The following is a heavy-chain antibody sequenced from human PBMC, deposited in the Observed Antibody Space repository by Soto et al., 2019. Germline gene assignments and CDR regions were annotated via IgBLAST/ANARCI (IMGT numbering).Heavy chain of an antibody. CDR3: ARDFTGSYLGLDY. Sequence: GAAVKVSCKASGYTFTSYAMHWVRQAPGQRLEWMGWINAGNGNTKYSQKFQGRVTITRDTSASTAYMELSSLRSEDTAVYYCARDFTGSYLGLDYWGQGTLVTVSS. D-gene: IGHD1-26*01. V-gene: IGHV1-3*01. CDR1: GYTFTSYA. J-gene: IGHJ4*02. CDR2: INAGNGNT.